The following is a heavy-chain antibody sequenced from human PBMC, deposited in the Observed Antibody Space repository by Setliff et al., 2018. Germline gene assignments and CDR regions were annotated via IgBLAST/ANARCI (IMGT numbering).Heavy chain of an antibody. J-gene: IGHJ5*01. Sequence: GSLRLSCAASGFTFSSYAMHWVRQAPGKGLEWVAVISYDGSNKYYADSVKGRFTISRDNSKNTLYLQMNSLRAVSAAVTELSFRENWF. D-gene: IGHD3-10*01. CDR2: ISYDGSNK. CDR1: GFTFSSYA. CDR3: SFRENWF. V-gene: IGHV3-30*04.